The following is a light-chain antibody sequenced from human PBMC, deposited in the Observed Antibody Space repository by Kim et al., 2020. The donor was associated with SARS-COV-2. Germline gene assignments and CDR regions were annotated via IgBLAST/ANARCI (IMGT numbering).Light chain of an antibody. CDR1: SSNIGAGYD. J-gene: IGLJ3*02. V-gene: IGLV1-40*01. Sequence: QSVLTQPPSVSGAPGQRVTISCTGSSSNIGAGYDVHWYQQLPGTAPKLLIYGNTNRPSGLPYRFSGSKSGTSTSLAITGLQAEDEADYYCQSYDSRLSGSVFGGGTQLTVL. CDR3: QSYDSRLSGSV. CDR2: GNT.